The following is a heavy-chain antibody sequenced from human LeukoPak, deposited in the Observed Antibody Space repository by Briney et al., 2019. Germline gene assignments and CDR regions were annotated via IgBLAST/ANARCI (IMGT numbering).Heavy chain of an antibody. D-gene: IGHD3-10*01. CDR1: GGSISSGGYY. CDR2: IYHSGST. Sequence: SETVSLTCTVSGGSISSGGYYWRWIRQPPGKGLEWIGYIYHSGSTYYSPSLKSRVTISLDTSKHQFSLKLSSVTAADTAVYYCSFNLGSGSYAFDIWGQGTMVTVSS. V-gene: IGHV4-30-2*01. J-gene: IGHJ3*02. CDR3: SFNLGSGSYAFDI.